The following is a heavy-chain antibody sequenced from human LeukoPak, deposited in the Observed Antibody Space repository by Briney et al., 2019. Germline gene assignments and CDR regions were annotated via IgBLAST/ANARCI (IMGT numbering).Heavy chain of an antibody. J-gene: IGHJ5*01. CDR2: TYYTSKWYN. D-gene: IGHD3-10*02. V-gene: IGHV6-1*01. CDR1: GDSVSSKSGG. CDR3: AREQLWSGPNRFDS. Sequence: SQTFSLTCGISGDSVSSKSGGWNWIRQSPSRGLEWLGRTYYTSKWYNEYAVSMKSRITINSDTSKNQLSLHLDSVTPEDTAVYYCAREQLWSGPNRFDSWGQGTLVTVSS.